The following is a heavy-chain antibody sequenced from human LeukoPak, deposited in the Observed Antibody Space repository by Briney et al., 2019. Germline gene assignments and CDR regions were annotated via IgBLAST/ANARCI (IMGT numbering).Heavy chain of an antibody. J-gene: IGHJ4*02. Sequence: GGSLRLSCAASGFSFSSYGMHWVRQAPGKGLEWVAFIRFDGSNYYYGDSVKGRFTISRDNPKNTLYLQMNSLRNEDTAVYFCAKDLSGGYHSYYFDFWGQGTPVTVSS. D-gene: IGHD2-15*01. CDR1: GFSFSSYG. CDR3: AKDLSGGYHSYYFDF. CDR2: IRFDGSNY. V-gene: IGHV3-30*02.